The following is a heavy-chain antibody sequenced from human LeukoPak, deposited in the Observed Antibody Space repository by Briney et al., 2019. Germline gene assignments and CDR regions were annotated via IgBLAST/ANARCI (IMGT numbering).Heavy chain of an antibody. V-gene: IGHV4-34*01. D-gene: IGHD1-20*01. J-gene: IGHJ4*02. CDR3: ARVRAAGTPRITGTGAFDY. CDR1: GGSFSGYY. Sequence: SETLSLTCAVYGGSFSGYYWSWIRQPPGKGLEWIGEINHSGSTNYNPSLKSRVTISVDTSKNQFSLKLSSVTAADTAVYYCARVRAAGTPRITGTGAFDYWGQGTLVTVSS. CDR2: INHSGST.